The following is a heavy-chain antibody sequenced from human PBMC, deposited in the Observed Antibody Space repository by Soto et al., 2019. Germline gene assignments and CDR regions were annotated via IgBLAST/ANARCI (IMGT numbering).Heavy chain of an antibody. D-gene: IGHD3-3*01. CDR3: ARGTRESGEWLLFDY. CDR2: MNPDNGNT. CDR1: GYTFSTYE. V-gene: IGHV1-8*01. Sequence: ASVKVSCKASGYTFSTYEINWVRRAAGQGLEWMGRMNPDNGNTGYAQKFQDRVTMTRNTSISTAYMELSSLRSDDAAVYYCARGTRESGEWLLFDYWGQGALVTVSS. J-gene: IGHJ4*02.